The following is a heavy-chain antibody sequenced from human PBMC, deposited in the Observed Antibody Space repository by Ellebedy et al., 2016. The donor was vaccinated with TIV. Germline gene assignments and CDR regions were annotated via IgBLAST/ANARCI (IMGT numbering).Heavy chain of an antibody. CDR3: AGIWLGEFPDY. J-gene: IGHJ4*02. CDR2: IYPGDSET. CDR1: GYSFTSHW. Sequence: GESLKVSCKGSGYSFTSHWIGWVRQMPGKGLEWMAIIYPGDSETRYSPSAGQITISADKSISTAYLQWSSLKASDTAMYYCAGIWLGEFPDYWGQGTLVTVSS. D-gene: IGHD3-10*01. V-gene: IGHV5-51*01.